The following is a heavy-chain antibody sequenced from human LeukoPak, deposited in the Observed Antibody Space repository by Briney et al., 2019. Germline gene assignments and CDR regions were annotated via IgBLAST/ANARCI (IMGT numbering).Heavy chain of an antibody. CDR1: GYSISSGYY. CDR3: ARGSRWFDP. CDR2: IYHSGST. V-gene: IGHV4-38-2*02. Sequence: SETLSLTCTVSGYSISSGYYWGWIRQPPGQGLEWIGSIYHSGSTYYNPSLKSRVTISVDTSKNQFSLKLSSVTAADTAVYYCARGSRWFDPWGQGTLVTVSS. J-gene: IGHJ5*02.